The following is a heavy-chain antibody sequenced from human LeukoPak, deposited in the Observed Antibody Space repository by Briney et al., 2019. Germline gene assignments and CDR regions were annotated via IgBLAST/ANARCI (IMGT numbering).Heavy chain of an antibody. CDR1: GGSIITYY. V-gene: IGHV4-4*07. CDR2: IYSSGRT. J-gene: IGHJ4*02. Sequence: SETLSLTCTVSGGSIITYYWSWIRQPAGKGLEWIGRIYSSGRTNYHPSLESRVTMSVDTSKNQFSLNLTSVTAADTAVYYCARTSYYYDSSGYYQFDYWGQGTLVTVSS. CDR3: ARTSYYYDSSGYYQFDY. D-gene: IGHD3-22*01.